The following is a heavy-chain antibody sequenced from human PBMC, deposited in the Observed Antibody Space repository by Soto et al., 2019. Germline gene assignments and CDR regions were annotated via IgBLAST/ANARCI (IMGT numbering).Heavy chain of an antibody. CDR2: ISYDGNTK. J-gene: IGHJ6*02. CDR1: GFTFSNYG. CDR3: AKEQTHGAQYFLYGMDA. Sequence: QVQLMESGGGVVQHGRSLRLSCAASGFTFSNYGIDWVRQAPGKGREWVAVISYDGNTKYYVESVKGRFTISRDNSRNTMYLQMNSLRAEDTAVYYWAKEQTHGAQYFLYGMDAWGQGTTVTVSS. V-gene: IGHV3-30*18. D-gene: IGHD3-10*01.